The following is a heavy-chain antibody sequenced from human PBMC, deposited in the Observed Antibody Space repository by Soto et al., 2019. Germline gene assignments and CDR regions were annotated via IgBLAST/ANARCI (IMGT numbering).Heavy chain of an antibody. V-gene: IGHV4-31*03. D-gene: IGHD5-18*01. Sequence: LSLTCSVSGGSINSVLYYWSWLRLHPGKGLEWIGNIYYSGSSSYNPSLKNRLSISLDTSENQFSLKLTSVTAADTAVYYCARDPRGEYSYGSAGISDVWGRGTMVTVSS. J-gene: IGHJ3*01. CDR2: IYYSGSS. CDR1: GGSINSVLYY. CDR3: ARDPRGEYSYGSAGISDV.